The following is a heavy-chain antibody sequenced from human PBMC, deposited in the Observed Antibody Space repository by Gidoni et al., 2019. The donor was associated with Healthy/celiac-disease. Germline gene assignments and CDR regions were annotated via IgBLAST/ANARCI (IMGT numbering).Heavy chain of an antibody. CDR1: GFTFSSYA. J-gene: IGHJ3*02. D-gene: IGHD2-15*01. CDR3: ARPLGILVVAGHLDAFDI. V-gene: IGHV3-30-3*01. CDR2: ISYDGSNK. Sequence: QVQLVESGGGVVQPGRSLSLSCAASGFTFSSYAMHWVRQAPGKGLEWGAVISYDGSNKYYADSVKGRFTISRDNSKNTLYLQMNSLRAEDTAVYYCARPLGILVVAGHLDAFDIWGQGTMVTVSS.